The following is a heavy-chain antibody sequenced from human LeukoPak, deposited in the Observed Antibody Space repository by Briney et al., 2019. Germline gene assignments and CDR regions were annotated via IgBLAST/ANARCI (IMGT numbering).Heavy chain of an antibody. CDR2: ISPNCGST. V-gene: IGHV1-46*01. D-gene: IGHD3-10*01. J-gene: IGHJ5*02. Sequence: ASVKVSFKSSGYTFTSYYIHWVRQAPGQGLEWMGIISPNCGSTSYAQKLHVRVTMTRDMSTTTVYMELSSLRSEDTGVYYCARDVGHWFDPWGQGTLVTVSS. CDR1: GYTFTSYY. CDR3: ARDVGHWFDP.